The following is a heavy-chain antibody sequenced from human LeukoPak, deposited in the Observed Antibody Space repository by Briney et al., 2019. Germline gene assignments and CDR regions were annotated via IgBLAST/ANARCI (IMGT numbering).Heavy chain of an antibody. CDR1: EFTLSRYW. CDR2: INQDGSEK. Sequence: GGSLRLFCAASEFTLSRYWMRWVRQAPGKGLEWVANINQDGSEKYYVDSVKGRFTISRDNAKNSLYLQMNSLRDEDTAVYYCATSDYWGQGTLVTVSS. J-gene: IGHJ4*02. V-gene: IGHV3-7*01. CDR3: ATSDY.